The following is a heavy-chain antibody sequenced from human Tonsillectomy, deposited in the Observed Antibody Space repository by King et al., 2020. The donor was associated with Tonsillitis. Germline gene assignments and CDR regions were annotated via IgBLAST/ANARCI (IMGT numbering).Heavy chain of an antibody. D-gene: IGHD3-16*01. J-gene: IGHJ3*02. CDR1: GLTFSNAW. CDR3: XXRDYXXGAXXI. CDR2: IKSKTDGGTT. Sequence: VQLVESXGGLVKPGGSLTLSCVASGLTFSNAWMXWVRQAPGKGLEWVGRIKSKTDGGTTDYAAPVKGRFTISRDDSKNTLFLQMNSPKTQDTSVYYCXXRDYXXGAXXIWGXXTMXTVS. V-gene: IGHV3-15*01.